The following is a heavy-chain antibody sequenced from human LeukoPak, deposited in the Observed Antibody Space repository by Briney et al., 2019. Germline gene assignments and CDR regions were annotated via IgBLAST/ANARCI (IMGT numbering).Heavy chain of an antibody. CDR2: IYTSGST. V-gene: IGHV4-61*02. CDR3: ARDRGYCSSTSCYTYYYYYMDV. CDR1: GGSISSGSYY. J-gene: IGHJ6*03. Sequence: SQTLSLTCTVSGGSISSGSYYWSCIRQPAGKGLECIGRIYTSGSTNYNPSLKSRVTISVDTSKNQFSLKLSSVTAADTAVYYCARDRGYCSSTSCYTYYYYYMDVWGKGTTVTVSS. D-gene: IGHD2-2*02.